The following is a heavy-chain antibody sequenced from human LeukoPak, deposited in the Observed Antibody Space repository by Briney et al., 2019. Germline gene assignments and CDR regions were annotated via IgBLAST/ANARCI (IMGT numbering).Heavy chain of an antibody. CDR3: ATLDQWFWELLSDY. D-gene: IGHD3-10*01. CDR2: ISGSGGST. Sequence: GGSLRLSCAASGFTFSSYAMSWVRQAPGKGLEWVSAISGSGGSTYYADSVKGRFTISRDNSKNSLYLQMNSLRAEDTAVYYCATLDQWFWELLSDYWGQGTLVTVSS. V-gene: IGHV3-23*01. J-gene: IGHJ4*02. CDR1: GFTFSSYA.